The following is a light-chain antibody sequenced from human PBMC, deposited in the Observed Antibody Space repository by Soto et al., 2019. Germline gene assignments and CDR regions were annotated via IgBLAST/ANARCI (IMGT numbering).Light chain of an antibody. Sequence: QSALTQPASVSASPGQSITISCTGSNSDVGAYNYVSWYQQHPGKAPKLMIYDVSSRPSGVSNRFSGSKSGNTASLTISGLQAEDEADYYCSSYKTGSPLWVFGGGTKVTVL. V-gene: IGLV2-14*01. CDR1: NSDVGAYNY. CDR3: SSYKTGSPLWV. CDR2: DVS. J-gene: IGLJ3*02.